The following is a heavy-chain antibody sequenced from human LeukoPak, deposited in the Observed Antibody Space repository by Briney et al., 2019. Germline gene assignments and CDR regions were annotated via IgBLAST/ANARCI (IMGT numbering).Heavy chain of an antibody. CDR2: INPNSGGT. Sequence: ASVKVSCKASGYTFTGYYMHWVRQAPGQGLEWMGWINPNSGGTNYAQKFQGRVTMTRGTSISTAYMELSRLRSDDTAVYYCARHMGPYDSSGYYYYFDYWGQGTLVTVSS. CDR1: GYTFTGYY. J-gene: IGHJ4*02. CDR3: ARHMGPYDSSGYYYYFDY. D-gene: IGHD3-22*01. V-gene: IGHV1-2*02.